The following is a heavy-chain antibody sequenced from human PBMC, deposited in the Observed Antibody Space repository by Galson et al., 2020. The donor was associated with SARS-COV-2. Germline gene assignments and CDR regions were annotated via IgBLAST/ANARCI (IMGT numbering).Heavy chain of an antibody. CDR3: ARDGSDAFDT. D-gene: IGHD6-13*01. J-gene: IGHJ3*02. V-gene: IGHV4-59*01. CDR2: IYYSGNT. Sequence: SETLSLTCTVSDGSISSYFWSWIRQPPGKGLEWFGYIYYSGNTNYSPSLKSRVSLSVDTSKNQFSLRLSSVTAADTAVYYCARDGSDAFDTWGPGTMVTVSS. CDR1: DGSISSYF.